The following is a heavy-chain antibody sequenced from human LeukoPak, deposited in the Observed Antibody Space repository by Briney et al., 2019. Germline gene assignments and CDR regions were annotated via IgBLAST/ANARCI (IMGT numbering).Heavy chain of an antibody. J-gene: IGHJ4*02. Sequence: WASVKVSCKSSGYTFTGYYMHWERQAPGQGLELMGWIDPNSGGTNSAQKFQGRVTMTRATAISTAYMELSRLRADDTAVYYVGTNHHSSGNPGGYWGQGTMVTVSS. CDR2: IDPNSGGT. CDR1: GYTFTGYY. CDR3: GTNHHSSGNPGGY. D-gene: IGHD3-22*01. V-gene: IGHV1-2*02.